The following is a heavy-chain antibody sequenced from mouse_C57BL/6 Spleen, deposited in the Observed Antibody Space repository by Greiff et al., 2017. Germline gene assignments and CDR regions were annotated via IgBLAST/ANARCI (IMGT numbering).Heavy chain of an antibody. CDR2: ISSGSGTI. CDR3: ARDGSYWYFDV. D-gene: IGHD1-1*02. V-gene: IGHV5-17*01. Sequence: EVHLVESGGGLVKPGGSLKLSCAASGFTFSDYGMHWVRQAPERGLEWVAYISSGSGTIDYADTVKGLFTISGAKAKNTRFLQMTSLRSEDTAMYYCARDGSYWYFDVWGTGTTVTVSS. J-gene: IGHJ1*03. CDR1: GFTFSDYG.